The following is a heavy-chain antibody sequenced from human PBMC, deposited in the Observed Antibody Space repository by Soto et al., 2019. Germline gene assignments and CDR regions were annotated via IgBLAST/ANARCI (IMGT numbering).Heavy chain of an antibody. CDR2: ITGRGDST. CDR1: GFTFSDHA. J-gene: IGHJ5*02. CDR3: AKDLYVQPPSGWFDP. Sequence: PGGSLRLSCAASGFTFSDHAMHWVRQTPGKGLEWVSAITGRGDSTYYAHSVKGRFTISRDNSKSTLYLQMMSLRAEDTAVYYCAKDLYVQPPSGWFDPWGQGTVVTVSS. D-gene: IGHD1-26*01. V-gene: IGHV3-23*01.